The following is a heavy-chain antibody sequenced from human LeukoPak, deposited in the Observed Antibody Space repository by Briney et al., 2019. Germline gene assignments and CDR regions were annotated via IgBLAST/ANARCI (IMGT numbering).Heavy chain of an antibody. CDR2: IYYSGST. CDR3: ARVRLHYFDY. V-gene: IGHV4-30-4*08. J-gene: IGHJ4*02. Sequence: SWVRQPPGKGLEWIGYIYYSGSTYYNPSLKSRVTISVDTSKNQFSLKLSSVTAADTAVYYCARVRLHYFDYWGQGTLVTVSS.